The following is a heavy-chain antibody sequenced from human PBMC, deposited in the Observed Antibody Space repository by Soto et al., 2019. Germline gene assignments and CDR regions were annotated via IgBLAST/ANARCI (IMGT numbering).Heavy chain of an antibody. Sequence: SETLSLTCTVSGGSISSGDCYWSWIRQPPGKGLEWIGYIYYSGSTNYNPSLKSRVTISVDTSKNQFSLKLSSVTAADTAVYYCARGRYYDFWSGYYEGWGQGTLVTVSS. CDR1: GGSISSGDCY. D-gene: IGHD3-3*01. J-gene: IGHJ4*02. V-gene: IGHV4-61*08. CDR3: ARGRYYDFWSGYYEG. CDR2: IYYSGST.